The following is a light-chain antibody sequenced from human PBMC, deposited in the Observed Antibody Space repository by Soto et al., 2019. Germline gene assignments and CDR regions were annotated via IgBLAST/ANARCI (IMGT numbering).Light chain of an antibody. J-gene: IGKJ1*01. Sequence: IVLTQSPGTLSLSPGERPTLSCRAGQSVSSSSLAWYQQKPGQAPRLLIYAASSRDTGIPDRFSGSGSGTDFTLTISRLEPEDFAVYHCQLYGRSPWTFGQGTKVDIK. CDR1: QSVSSSS. V-gene: IGKV3-20*01. CDR3: QLYGRSPWT. CDR2: AAS.